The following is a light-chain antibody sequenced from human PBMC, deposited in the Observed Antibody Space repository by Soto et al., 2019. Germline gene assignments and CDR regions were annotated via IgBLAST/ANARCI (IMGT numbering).Light chain of an antibody. CDR1: QRITSF. CDR3: QQYGTSPFT. V-gene: IGKV3-20*01. Sequence: PGERATLSCRASQRITSFLAWYQQTPGQAPRLLIYDASSRATGIPDRFSGSGSGTDFTLTISRLEPEDFAVYFCQQYGTSPFTFGPGTKVDIK. J-gene: IGKJ3*01. CDR2: DAS.